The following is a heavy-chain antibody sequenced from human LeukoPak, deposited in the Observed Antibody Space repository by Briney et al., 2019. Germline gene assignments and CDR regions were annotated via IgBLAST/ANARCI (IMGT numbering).Heavy chain of an antibody. CDR1: GFTLSSYG. J-gene: IGHJ5*02. CDR3: AKGQIGFDP. Sequence: GRSLRLSCAASGFTLSSYGMHWVRQAPGKGLEWVAVISYDGSNKYYVDSVKGRFTISRDNSKNTLYLQMNSLRAEDTAVYYCAKGQIGFDPWGQGTLVTVSS. CDR2: ISYDGSNK. V-gene: IGHV3-30*18.